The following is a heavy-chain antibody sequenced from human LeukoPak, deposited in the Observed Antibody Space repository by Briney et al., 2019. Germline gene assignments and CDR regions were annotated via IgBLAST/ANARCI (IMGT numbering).Heavy chain of an antibody. J-gene: IGHJ4*02. CDR2: ISYDGSNK. V-gene: IGHV3-30*03. CDR1: GFTFSSYG. Sequence: GRSLRLSCAASGFTFSSYGMHWVRQAPGKGLEWVAVISYDGSNKYYADSVKGRFTISRDNSKNTLYLQMNSLRAEDTAVYYCARVVGYYSNYYFDYWGQGTLVTVSS. D-gene: IGHD4-11*01. CDR3: ARVVGYYSNYYFDY.